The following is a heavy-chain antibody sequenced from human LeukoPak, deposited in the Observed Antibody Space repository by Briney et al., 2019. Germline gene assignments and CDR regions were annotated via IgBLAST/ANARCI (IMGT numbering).Heavy chain of an antibody. V-gene: IGHV4-59*01. J-gene: IGHJ4*02. CDR3: ARAEVLPDFYDTSGGFDY. D-gene: IGHD3-22*01. CDR2: IYKSGST. Sequence: SETLSLTCTVSSVSISSYYWSWFRQPPGKGLEWIGYIYKSGSTNYSPSLKSRVTISLDTSKNQFSLKLSSVTAADTAVYYCARAEVLPDFYDTSGGFDYWGQGTLVTVSS. CDR1: SVSISSYY.